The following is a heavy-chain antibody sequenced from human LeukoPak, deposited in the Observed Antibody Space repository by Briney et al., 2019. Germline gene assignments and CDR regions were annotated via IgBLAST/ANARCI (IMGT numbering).Heavy chain of an antibody. J-gene: IGHJ4*02. D-gene: IGHD6-19*01. CDR1: GCTFTEYY. CDR3: VTLGKYIRGWYVPENFDY. V-gene: IGHV1-69-2*01. Sequence: ASVTVSCKASGCTFTEYYMPWAPQAPGKGLEWMGRVYPEDGETIYAEKFQGRVTITADTSTDQDYMELSSLRSEDRAVYYCVTLGKYIRGWYVPENFDYWGQGTLVTVSS. CDR2: VYPEDGET.